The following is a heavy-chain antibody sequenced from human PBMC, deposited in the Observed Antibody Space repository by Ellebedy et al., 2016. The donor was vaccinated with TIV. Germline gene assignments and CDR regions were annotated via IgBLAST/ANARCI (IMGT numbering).Heavy chain of an antibody. V-gene: IGHV4-59*08. J-gene: IGHJ4*02. CDR1: GGSMSPYY. CDR2: TYYGGNT. CDR3: ARAPRSYNFWSGYREHFDY. D-gene: IGHD3-3*01. Sequence: SETLSLTCNVSGGSMSPYYWSWIRQPTGKGLELIGYTYYGGNTDYNPSLRSRVTISVDVSKNQFSLKLTSVTAADTAVYFCARAPRSYNFWSGYREHFDYWGQGILVTVSS.